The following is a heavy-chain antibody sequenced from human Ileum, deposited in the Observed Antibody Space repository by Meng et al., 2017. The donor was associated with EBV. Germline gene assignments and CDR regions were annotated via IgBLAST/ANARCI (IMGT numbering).Heavy chain of an antibody. V-gene: IGHV4-4*02. D-gene: IGHD6-19*01. CDR1: SDSIISNCW. CDR2: IYHSGDS. CDR3: ARDPIPVPGRNFDY. Sequence: VHVQSPCPVRGKHSGGVSLTCTVSSDSIISNCWWNWVRQPPGKGLGWSGDIYHSGDSNYNPSLTSRVTISLDNSNNQFSLTLSSVTAADTAVYYCARDPIPVPGRNFDYWGQGTLVTVSS. J-gene: IGHJ4*02.